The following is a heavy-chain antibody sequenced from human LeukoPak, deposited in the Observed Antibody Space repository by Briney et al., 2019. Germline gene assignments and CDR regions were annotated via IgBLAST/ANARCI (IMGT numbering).Heavy chain of an antibody. Sequence: SVKVSCKASGGTFSSYAISWVRQAPGQGLEWMGGIIPIFGTANYAQKFQGRVTITADESTSTAYMELSSMRSEDTAVYYCARSKWVPTGYYYYYGMDVWGQGTTVTVSS. CDR3: ARSKWVPTGYYYYYGMDV. V-gene: IGHV1-69*13. D-gene: IGHD1-26*01. J-gene: IGHJ6*02. CDR1: GGTFSSYA. CDR2: IIPIFGTA.